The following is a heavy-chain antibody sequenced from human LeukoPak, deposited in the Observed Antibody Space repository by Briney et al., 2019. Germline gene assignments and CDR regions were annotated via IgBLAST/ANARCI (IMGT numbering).Heavy chain of an antibody. CDR2: IIPIFGTA. V-gene: IGHV1-69*13. CDR3: AENYYDSSGPPPYYYYGMDV. J-gene: IGHJ6*02. CDR1: GGTFSSYA. Sequence: GASVKVSCKASGGTFSSYAISWVRQAPGQGLEWMGGIIPIFGTANYAQKFQGRVTITADESTSTAYMELSSLRSEDTAVYYCAENYYDSSGPPPYYYYGMDVWGQGTTVTVSS. D-gene: IGHD3-22*01.